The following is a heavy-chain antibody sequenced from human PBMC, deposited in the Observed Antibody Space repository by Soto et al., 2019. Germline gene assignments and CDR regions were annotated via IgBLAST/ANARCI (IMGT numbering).Heavy chain of an antibody. Sequence: SVKVSCKASGGTFSSYTISWVRQAPGQGLEWMGRIIPILGIANYAQKFQGRVTITADKSTSTAYMELSSLRSEDTAVYYCARTPLYCAGPQQPKYYFYYWGKGTLVTVS. J-gene: IGHJ4*02. V-gene: IGHV1-69*02. CDR2: IIPILGIA. CDR3: ARTPLYCAGPQQPKYYFYY. CDR1: GGTFSSYT. D-gene: IGHD2-21*01.